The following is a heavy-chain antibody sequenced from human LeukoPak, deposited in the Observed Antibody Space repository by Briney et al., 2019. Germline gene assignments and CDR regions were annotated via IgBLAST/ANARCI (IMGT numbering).Heavy chain of an antibody. CDR2: ISGRGVNT. J-gene: IGHJ4*02. V-gene: IGHV3-23*01. CDR3: AKMRAERTSAAINY. D-gene: IGHD1/OR15-1a*01. CDR1: GFTFTNYA. Sequence: GGSLRLSCAASGFTFTNYAMSWGRHAPGKGLEWFSVISGRGVNTYYAHSVKGRSTISRDNTKNTLYRQMNSQIAKYTAVYYCAKMRAERTSAAINYWGQGTLVTVSS.